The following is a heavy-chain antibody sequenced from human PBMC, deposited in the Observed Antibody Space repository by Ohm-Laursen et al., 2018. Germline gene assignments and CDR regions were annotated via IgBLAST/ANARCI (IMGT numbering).Heavy chain of an antibody. CDR2: ISGSGGTT. V-gene: IGHV3-23*01. J-gene: IGHJ5*02. Sequence: SLRLSCAASGFTFSSYAMSWVRQTPGKGLEWASDISGSGGTTNHADSVKGRFTITRDNAKNTVNLEMSSPRAEDTALYYCARGWGWFDPWGQGTLVTVSS. CDR1: GFTFSSYA. D-gene: IGHD3-16*01. CDR3: ARGWGWFDP.